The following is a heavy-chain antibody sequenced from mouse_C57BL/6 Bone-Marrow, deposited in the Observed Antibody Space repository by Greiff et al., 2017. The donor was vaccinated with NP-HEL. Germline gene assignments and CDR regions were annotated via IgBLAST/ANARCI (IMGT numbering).Heavy chain of an antibody. J-gene: IGHJ3*01. Sequence: VQLQQSGPELVKPGASVKISCKASGYTFTDYYMNWVKQSHGKSLEWIGDINPNNGGTSYNQKFKGKATLTVDKSSSTAYMELRSLTSEDSAVYDCARDYDYDGGSIAYWGQGTLVTVSA. CDR1: GYTFTDYY. V-gene: IGHV1-26*01. CDR3: ARDYDYDGGSIAY. CDR2: INPNNGGT. D-gene: IGHD2-4*01.